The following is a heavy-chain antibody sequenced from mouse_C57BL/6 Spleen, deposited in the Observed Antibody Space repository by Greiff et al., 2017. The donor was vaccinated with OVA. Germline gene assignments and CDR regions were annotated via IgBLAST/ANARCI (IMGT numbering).Heavy chain of an antibody. Sequence: EVQLQQSGPELVKPGASVKISCKASGYTFTDYYMNWVKQSHGKSLEWIGDINPNNGGTSYNQKFKGKATLTVDKSSSTAYMELRSLTSEDSAVYYCARLLLREPFAYWGQGTLVTVSA. D-gene: IGHD1-1*01. CDR2: INPNNGGT. V-gene: IGHV1-26*01. J-gene: IGHJ3*01. CDR1: GYTFTDYY. CDR3: ARLLLREPFAY.